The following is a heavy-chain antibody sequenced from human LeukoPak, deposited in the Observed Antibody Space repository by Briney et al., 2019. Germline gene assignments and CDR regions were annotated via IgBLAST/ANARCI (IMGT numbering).Heavy chain of an antibody. V-gene: IGHV3-23*01. CDR2: ISGSGGST. CDR1: GFIFSSYA. CDR3: AKVRGSSWYSNWFDP. D-gene: IGHD6-13*01. Sequence: GGSLRLSCAASGFIFSSYAMSWVRQAPGKGLEWVSAISGSGGSTYYADSVKGRFTISRDNSKNTLYLQMNSLRAEDTAVYYCAKVRGSSWYSNWFDPWGQGTLVTVSS. J-gene: IGHJ5*02.